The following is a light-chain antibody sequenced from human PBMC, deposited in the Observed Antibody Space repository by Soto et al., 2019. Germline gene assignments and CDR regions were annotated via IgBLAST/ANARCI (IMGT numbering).Light chain of an antibody. V-gene: IGKV3-11*01. J-gene: IGKJ4*01. Sequence: EIVLTQSPATLSLSPGERATLSCRASQSVGTSLGWYQQKPGQTPRLLIYDASNRATGIPARFSGSGSGTDFTLTITSPGTEDLAVYYCLQRANWPLTFGGGTKVEI. CDR2: DAS. CDR1: QSVGTS. CDR3: LQRANWPLT.